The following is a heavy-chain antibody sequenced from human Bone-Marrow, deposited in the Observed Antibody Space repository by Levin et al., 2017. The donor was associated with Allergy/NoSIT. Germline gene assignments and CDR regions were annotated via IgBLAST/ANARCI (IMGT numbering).Heavy chain of an antibody. CDR2: IFPADSDT. V-gene: IGHV5-51*01. CDR1: GFSFTSYW. CDR3: ARYGSGDYY. D-gene: IGHD3-10*01. Sequence: KSGGSLRLSCKGSGFSFTSYWIAWVRQMPGKGLEWIGIIFPADSDTRYSPSFQGQVRMSADKSINTAYLQWSSLKVSDTAIYYCARYGSGDYYWGQGTLVTVSS. J-gene: IGHJ4*02.